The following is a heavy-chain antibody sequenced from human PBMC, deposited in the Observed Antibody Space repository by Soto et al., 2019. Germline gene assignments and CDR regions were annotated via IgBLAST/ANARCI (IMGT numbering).Heavy chain of an antibody. D-gene: IGHD1-7*01. CDR2: ISSSSSYI. J-gene: IGHJ4*02. Sequence: GGSLRLSCAASGFTFSIYSMNWVRQAPGKGLEWVSSISSSSSYIYYADSVKGRFTISRDNAKNSLYLQMNSLRAEDTAVYYCARDITGTSYDYWGQGTLVTVSS. V-gene: IGHV3-21*01. CDR1: GFTFSIYS. CDR3: ARDITGTSYDY.